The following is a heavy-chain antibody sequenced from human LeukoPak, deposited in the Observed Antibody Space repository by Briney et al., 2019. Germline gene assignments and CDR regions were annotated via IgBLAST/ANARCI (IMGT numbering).Heavy chain of an antibody. CDR1: GFTFSDYY. V-gene: IGHV3-11*01. Sequence: PGGSLRLSCAASGFTFSDYYMSWIRQAPGKGLEWVSYISSSGSTIYYADSVKGRFTISRDNAKNSLYLQMNSLRAEDTAVYYCARDITYYYGSGSDYGMDVWGQGTTVTVSS. D-gene: IGHD3-10*01. CDR2: ISSSGSTI. CDR3: ARDITYYYGSGSDYGMDV. J-gene: IGHJ6*02.